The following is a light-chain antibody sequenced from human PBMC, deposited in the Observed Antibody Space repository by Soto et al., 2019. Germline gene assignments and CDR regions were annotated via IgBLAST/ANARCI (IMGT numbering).Light chain of an antibody. Sequence: DIQMTQSPSSLSASVGDRVTITCRASQSISSYLNWYQQKPGKAPKLLIYAASSLQSGVPSRFSGSGSGTDFALTISSLQPEAFATYYCQQSYSTPPAWTFGQGTKVEIK. J-gene: IGKJ1*01. CDR2: AAS. CDR3: QQSYSTPPAWT. V-gene: IGKV1-39*01. CDR1: QSISSY.